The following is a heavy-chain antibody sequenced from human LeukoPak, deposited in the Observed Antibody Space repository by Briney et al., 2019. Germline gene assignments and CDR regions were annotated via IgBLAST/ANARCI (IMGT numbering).Heavy chain of an antibody. J-gene: IGHJ6*03. CDR3: ARDQGSGGYYYYYMDV. D-gene: IGHD2-15*01. CDR1: GGTFSSYA. Sequence: SVKVSCKASGGTFSSYAISWVRQAPGQGLEWMGGIIPIFGTANYAQKFQGRVTITTDESTSTAYMELSSLRSEDTAVYYCARDQGSGGYYYYYMDVWGKGTTVTVSS. V-gene: IGHV1-69*05. CDR2: IIPIFGTA.